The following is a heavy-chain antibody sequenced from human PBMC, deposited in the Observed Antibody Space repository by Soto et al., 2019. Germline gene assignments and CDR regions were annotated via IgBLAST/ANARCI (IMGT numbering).Heavy chain of an antibody. D-gene: IGHD3-10*01. CDR1: GMTFSAYG. CDR3: ARGFYGTGRYYTMYGMDV. J-gene: IGHJ6*02. CDR2: IWSGGNNE. V-gene: IGHV3-33*01. Sequence: QVQLVESGGGVVQPGKSLRLSCAASGMTFSAYGMHWVRQAPGKGLEWVASIWSGGNNEESLDSVKGRFTISRDNSKNTLYLQMNSLRVEDTAIYYCARGFYGTGRYYTMYGMDVWGQGTTVTVSS.